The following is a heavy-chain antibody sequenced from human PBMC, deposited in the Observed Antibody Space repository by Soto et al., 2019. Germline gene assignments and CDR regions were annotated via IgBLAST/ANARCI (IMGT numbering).Heavy chain of an antibody. Sequence: EVQLLESGGGLVQPGGSLRLSCAASGFTFSSYAMSWVRQAPGKGLEWVSAISGSGGSTYYADSVKGRFTISRDNSKNTLYLQMNSLRAEDTAVDYCAKGDLERDYFDYWGQGTLVTVSS. CDR2: ISGSGGST. D-gene: IGHD1-1*01. V-gene: IGHV3-23*01. J-gene: IGHJ4*02. CDR3: AKGDLERDYFDY. CDR1: GFTFSSYA.